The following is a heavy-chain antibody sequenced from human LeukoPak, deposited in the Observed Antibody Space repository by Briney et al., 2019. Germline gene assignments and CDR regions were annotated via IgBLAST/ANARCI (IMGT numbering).Heavy chain of an antibody. CDR3: ARQINSGSCFDP. J-gene: IGHJ5*02. V-gene: IGHV1-69*13. CDR1: GGTFSSYA. CDR2: IIPIFGTA. Sequence: SVKVSCKASGGTFSSYAISWVRQAPGQGLEWMGGIIPIFGTANYAQKFQGRVTITADESTSTAYMELSSLRSEDTAVYYCARQINSGSCFDPWGQGTLVTVSS. D-gene: IGHD1-26*01.